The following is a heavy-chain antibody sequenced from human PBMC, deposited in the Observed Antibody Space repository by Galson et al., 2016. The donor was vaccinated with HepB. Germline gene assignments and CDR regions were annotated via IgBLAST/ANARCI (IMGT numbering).Heavy chain of an antibody. CDR3: ASLFSAAVAGYWYFDL. J-gene: IGHJ2*01. CDR2: INGDGSST. CDR1: GFTFSSYW. D-gene: IGHD6-19*01. V-gene: IGHV3-74*01. Sequence: SLRLSCAASGFTFSSYWMHWVRQAPGKGLVWVSRINGDGSSTTYADSAKGRFTISRDNAKNTLYLQMNSLRAGDTAVYYCASLFSAAVAGYWYFDLWGRGTLVTVSS.